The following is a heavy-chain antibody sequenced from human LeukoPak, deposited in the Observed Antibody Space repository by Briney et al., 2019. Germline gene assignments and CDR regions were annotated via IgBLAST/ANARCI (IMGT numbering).Heavy chain of an antibody. CDR3: ATMPAYCGGDCYGFAFDI. CDR2: FDPEDGEI. V-gene: IGHV1-24*01. D-gene: IGHD2-21*02. CDR1: GYTLTELS. Sequence: ASVKVSCKVSGYTLTELSMHWVRQAPGKGLEWMGGFDPEDGEIIYAQKFQGRVTMTEDTSTDTAYMELSSLRSEDTAVYYCATMPAYCGGDCYGFAFDIWGQGTMVTVSS. J-gene: IGHJ3*02.